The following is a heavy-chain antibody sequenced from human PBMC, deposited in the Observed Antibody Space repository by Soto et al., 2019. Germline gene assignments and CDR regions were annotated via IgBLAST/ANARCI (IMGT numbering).Heavy chain of an antibody. V-gene: IGHV3-30-3*01. Sequence: GGSLGLSCAGSGFTFSSYAMHWVRQAPGKGLEWVAVISYDGSNKYYADSVKGRFTISRDNSKNTLYLQMNSLRAEDTAVYYCATNGYSYGTLSDYWGQGTLVTVSS. CDR1: GFTFSSYA. J-gene: IGHJ4*02. D-gene: IGHD5-18*01. CDR3: ATNGYSYGTLSDY. CDR2: ISYDGSNK.